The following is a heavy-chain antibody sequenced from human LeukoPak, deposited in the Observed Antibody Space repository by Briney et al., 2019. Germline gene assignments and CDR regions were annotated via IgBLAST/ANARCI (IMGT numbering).Heavy chain of an antibody. J-gene: IGHJ2*01. CDR1: GGTISSYY. Sequence: SETLSLTCTVSGGTISSYYWYWIRQPPGKGLEWIGYIYYTGSTNYNPSLKSRVTISVDTSKNQFSLKLSSVTAADTAVYYCARDDYGGNWYFYLWGRGALVTVSS. CDR2: IYYTGST. CDR3: ARDDYGGNWYFYL. D-gene: IGHD4-23*01. V-gene: IGHV4-59*01.